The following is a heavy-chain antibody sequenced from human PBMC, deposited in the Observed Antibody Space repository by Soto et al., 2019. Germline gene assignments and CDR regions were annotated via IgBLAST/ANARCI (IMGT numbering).Heavy chain of an antibody. CDR1: GGSISSGGYY. D-gene: IGHD3-10*01. Sequence: QVQLQESGPGLVKPSQTLSLTCTVSGGSISSGGYYWSWIRQHPGKGLEWIGYIYYSGSTYYNPSLKGRVTISVDTSKNQFPLKLSSVTAADTAVYYWATYLWFGELSNFDYWGQGTLVTVSS. J-gene: IGHJ4*02. CDR3: ATYLWFGELSNFDY. V-gene: IGHV4-31*03. CDR2: IYYSGST.